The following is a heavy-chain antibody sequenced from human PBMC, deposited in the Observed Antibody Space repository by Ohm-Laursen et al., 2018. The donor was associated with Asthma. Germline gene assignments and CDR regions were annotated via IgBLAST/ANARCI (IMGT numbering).Heavy chain of an antibody. CDR1: GGSISSSSYY. CDR3: ARGLPNYFDY. J-gene: IGHJ4*02. V-gene: IGHV4-31*03. CDR2: IYYSGST. Sequence: SQTLSLTCTVSGGSISSSSYYWGWIRQPPGKGLEWIGYIYYSGSTYYNPSLKSRVTISVDTSKNQFSLKLSSVTAADTAVYYCARGLPNYFDYWGQGTLVTVSS.